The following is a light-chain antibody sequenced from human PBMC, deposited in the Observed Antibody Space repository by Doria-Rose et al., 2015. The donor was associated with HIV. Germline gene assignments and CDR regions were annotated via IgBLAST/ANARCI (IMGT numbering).Light chain of an antibody. J-gene: IGLJ1*01. V-gene: IGLV3-19*01. CDR3: NSRDSSGNHRNV. CDR2: GKN. CDR1: SLRSYY. Sequence: VVTQEPAVSVALGQTVRITCQGDSLRSYYASWYQQKPGQAPVLVIYGKNNRPSGIPDRFSGSSSGNTASLTITGAQAEDEADYYCNSRDSSGNHRNVFGTGTKVTVL.